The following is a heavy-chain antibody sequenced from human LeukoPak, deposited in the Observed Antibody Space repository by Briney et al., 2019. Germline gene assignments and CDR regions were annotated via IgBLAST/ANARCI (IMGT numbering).Heavy chain of an antibody. CDR1: GGSISSSSYY. CDR3: ASRAYYYGSGIKNWFDP. D-gene: IGHD3-10*01. Sequence: SETQSLTCTVSGGSISSSSYYWGWIRQPPGKGLEWIGSIYYSGSTYYNPSLKSRVTISVDTSKNQFSLKLSSVTAADTAVYYCASRAYYYGSGIKNWFDPWGQGTLVTVSS. CDR2: IYYSGST. J-gene: IGHJ5*02. V-gene: IGHV4-39*07.